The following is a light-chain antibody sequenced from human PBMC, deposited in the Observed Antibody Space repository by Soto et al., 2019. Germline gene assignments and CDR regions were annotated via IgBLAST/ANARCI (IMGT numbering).Light chain of an antibody. CDR3: QQYNSYSLYT. V-gene: IGKV1-5*01. Sequence: DIQMTQSPSTLSASVGDRVTITCRAIQSIISWLAGYQKKPGKAPKLLIYDASSLESGVQSRFSGSGSGTEFTLTISSLQPDDFATYYCQQYNSYSLYTFGQGTKLEIK. CDR2: DAS. J-gene: IGKJ2*01. CDR1: QSIISW.